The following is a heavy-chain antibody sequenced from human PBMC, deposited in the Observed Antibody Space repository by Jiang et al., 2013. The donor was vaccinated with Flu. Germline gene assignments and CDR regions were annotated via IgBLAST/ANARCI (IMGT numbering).Heavy chain of an antibody. V-gene: IGHV5-10-1*03. Sequence: VQLVESGAEVKKPGESLRISCKGSGYSFTSYWISWVRQMPGKGLEWMGRIDPSDSYTNYSPSFQGHVTISADKSISTAYLQWSSLKASDTAMYYCARHGTFSYGRSDAFDIVGPKGQWSPSLQ. D-gene: IGHD5-18*01. J-gene: IGHJ3*02. CDR1: GYSFTSYW. CDR2: IDPSDSYT. CDR3: ARHGTFSYGRSDAFDI.